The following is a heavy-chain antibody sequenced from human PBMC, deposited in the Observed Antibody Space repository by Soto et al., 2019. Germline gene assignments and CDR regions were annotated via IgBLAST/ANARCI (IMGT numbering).Heavy chain of an antibody. CDR2: IYYSGST. Sequence: QVQLQESGPGLVKPSETLSLTCTVSGGSISSYYWSWIRQPPGKGLEWIGYIYYSGSTNYNPSLTSRVTISVDTSKNQFSLKLSSVTAADTAVYYCARDGLYDILTGTATYYYGMDVWGQGTTVTVSS. D-gene: IGHD3-9*01. V-gene: IGHV4-59*01. J-gene: IGHJ6*02. CDR1: GGSISSYY. CDR3: ARDGLYDILTGTATYYYGMDV.